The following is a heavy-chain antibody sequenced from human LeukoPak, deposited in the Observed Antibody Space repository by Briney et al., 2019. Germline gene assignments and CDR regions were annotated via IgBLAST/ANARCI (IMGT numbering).Heavy chain of an antibody. V-gene: IGHV3-23*01. CDR3: AKNSGYSWQYFFDY. D-gene: IGHD6-25*01. J-gene: IGHJ4*02. CDR1: GFTFGNSA. CDR2: ISGGGGPT. Sequence: GGSLRLSCAVSGFTFGNSAMSWVRQAPGKGLEWVSAISGGGGPTYYADSVKGRFTISRDNSKNTLYLQMNSLRAEDAAVYFCAKNSGYSWQYFFDYWGQGTLVTVSS.